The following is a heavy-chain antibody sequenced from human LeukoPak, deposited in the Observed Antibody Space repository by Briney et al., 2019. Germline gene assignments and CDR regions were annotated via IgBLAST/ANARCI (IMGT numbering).Heavy chain of an antibody. V-gene: IGHV3-21*01. Sequence: GGSLRLSCAASGFTFSSYSMNWVRQALGKGLEWVSSISSSSSYIYYADSVKGRFTISRDNAKNSLYLQMNSLRAEDTAVYYCASDKNLGTFDYWGQGTLVTVSS. D-gene: IGHD1-1*01. CDR3: ASDKNLGTFDY. CDR1: GFTFSSYS. CDR2: ISSSSSYI. J-gene: IGHJ4*02.